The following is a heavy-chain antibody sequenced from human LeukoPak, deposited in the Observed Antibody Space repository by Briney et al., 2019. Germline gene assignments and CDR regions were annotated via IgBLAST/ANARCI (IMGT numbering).Heavy chain of an antibody. CDR3: ARQYTSGRDVTPNVY. CDR1: GFTFSSYW. D-gene: IGHD6-19*01. CDR2: IKQDGSDK. Sequence: PGGSLRLSCAASGFTFSSYWMSWVRQTPGKGLEWVANIKQDGSDKHYVDSVKGRFTISRDNAKSSLYLEMNSLRAEDTAVYYWARQYTSGRDVTPNVYWGQGTLVTVSS. J-gene: IGHJ4*02. V-gene: IGHV3-7*01.